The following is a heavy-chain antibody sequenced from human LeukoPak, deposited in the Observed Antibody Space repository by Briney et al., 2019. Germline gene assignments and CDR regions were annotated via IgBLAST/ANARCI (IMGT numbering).Heavy chain of an antibody. Sequence: SETLSLTCSVSGGSISSSLYLWGWIRQPGGKGVGWIETVYSSGSTHYNPSLKSRVTISVDKSKNQFSLKLNSVTAADTAVYYCARHDSSGWYMHIDYWGQGTLVTVSS. CDR3: ARHDSSGWYMHIDY. D-gene: IGHD6-19*01. CDR1: GGSISSSLYL. J-gene: IGHJ4*02. V-gene: IGHV4-39*07. CDR2: VYSSGST.